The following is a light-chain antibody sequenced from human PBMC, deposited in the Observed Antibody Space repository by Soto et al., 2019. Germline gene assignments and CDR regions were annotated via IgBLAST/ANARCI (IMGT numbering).Light chain of an antibody. CDR3: EAWDDSLNGYV. CDR2: SNN. V-gene: IGLV1-44*01. Sequence: QSVLTQPPSASGTPGQRVTISCSGSSSNIGSNTVNWYQQLPGTAPKLLIYSNNQRPSGVPDRFPGSKSGTSASLAISGLQSEDEADYYCEAWDDSLNGYVFGTGTKLTVL. CDR1: SSNIGSNT. J-gene: IGLJ1*01.